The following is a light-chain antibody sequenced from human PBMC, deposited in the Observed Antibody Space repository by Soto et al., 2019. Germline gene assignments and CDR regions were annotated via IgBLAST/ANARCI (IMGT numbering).Light chain of an antibody. J-gene: IGLJ2*01. V-gene: IGLV2-23*03. CDR3: CSYAGSSTFVV. CDR1: SSDVGSYNL. CDR2: EGG. Sequence: QSALTQPASVSGSPGQSIAISCTGTSSDVGSYNLVSWYQQHPGKAPKLMIYEGGKRPSGVSDRFSGSKSGNTAPLTISGLQAEDEADYYCCSYAGSSTFVVFGGGTKLTVL.